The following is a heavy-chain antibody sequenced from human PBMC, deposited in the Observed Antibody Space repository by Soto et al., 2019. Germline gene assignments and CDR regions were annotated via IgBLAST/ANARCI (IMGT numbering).Heavy chain of an antibody. CDR3: ARSRHGSGSYTHFYYGLDV. CDR1: GFTFISYA. J-gene: IGHJ6*02. V-gene: IGHV3-30-3*01. CDR2: ISFDGSTE. D-gene: IGHD3-10*01. Sequence: ESGGGVVQPGRSLRLSCAASGFTFISYAMHWVRQAPGKGLEWEAVISFDGSTEYYADSVKGRFTISRDNSKNTVYLQMNSPRSEDTAVYSCARSRHGSGSYTHFYYGLDVWGQGTTVTVSS.